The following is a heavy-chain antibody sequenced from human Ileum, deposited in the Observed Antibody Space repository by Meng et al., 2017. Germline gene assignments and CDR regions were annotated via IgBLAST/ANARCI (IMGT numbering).Heavy chain of an antibody. J-gene: IGHJ2*01. CDR2: IYASVST. Sequence: QVRRQESGPGLGKPSEPLAPACQVSGGSISNYYWSGIRQPAGKGLEWIGRIYASVSTNYNPSLRTRITMSVDTSKSQFSLKLTSITAADTAVYYCVRDGSSSSGGTLWGRGTLVTVSS. V-gene: IGHV4-4*07. D-gene: IGHD2-2*01. CDR3: VRDGSSSSGGTL. CDR1: GGSISNYY.